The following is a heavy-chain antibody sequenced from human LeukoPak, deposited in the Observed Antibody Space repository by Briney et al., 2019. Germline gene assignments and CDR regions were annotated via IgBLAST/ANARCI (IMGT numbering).Heavy chain of an antibody. V-gene: IGHV1-2*04. CDR2: INPNSGGT. J-gene: IGHJ4*02. CDR3: ARGGYSYGFLFDY. D-gene: IGHD5-18*01. CDR1: GYTFTGYY. Sequence: ASVKVSCKVSGYTFTGYYMHWVRQAPGQGLEWMGWINPNSGGTNYAQKFQGWVTMTRDTSISTAYMELSRLRSDDTAVYYCARGGYSYGFLFDYWGQGTLVTVSS.